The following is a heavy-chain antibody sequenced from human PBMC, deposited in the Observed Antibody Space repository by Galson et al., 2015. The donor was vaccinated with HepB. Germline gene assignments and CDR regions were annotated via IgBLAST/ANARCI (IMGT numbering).Heavy chain of an antibody. D-gene: IGHD3-10*01. CDR3: ARDRAWAFDI. CDR1: GFIFSMDS. V-gene: IGHV3-48*02. CDR2: ISNDDI. J-gene: IGHJ3*02. Sequence: SPRLSCPSSGFIFSMDSMNWFRQAPGKGLEWVSYISNDDIYYADSVRGRFTISRDNAKNSLYLQMNSLRDEDTAVYYCARDRAWAFDIWGQGTMVTVFS.